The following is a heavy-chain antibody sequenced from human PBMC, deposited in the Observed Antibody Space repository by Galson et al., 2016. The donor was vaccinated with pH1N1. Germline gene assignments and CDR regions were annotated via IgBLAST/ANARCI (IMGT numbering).Heavy chain of an antibody. D-gene: IGHD3-10*01. Sequence: SVKVSCKVSGYTFVEVSMHWVRQAPGKGPEWMGSFDPEGDETVYSQKFQGRVTMTRDISAGTVSMELSGLTSDDTAVYYCATETGSSGMDVWDQGTTVTVSS. CDR1: GYTFVEVS. CDR2: FDPEGDET. J-gene: IGHJ6*02. V-gene: IGHV1-24*01. CDR3: ATETGSSGMDV.